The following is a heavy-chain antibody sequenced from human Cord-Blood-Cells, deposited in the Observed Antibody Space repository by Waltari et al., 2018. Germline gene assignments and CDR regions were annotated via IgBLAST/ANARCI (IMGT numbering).Heavy chain of an antibody. J-gene: IGHJ1*01. V-gene: IGHV3-21*01. Sequence: EVQLVESGGGLVKPGGSLSLSCAASGFTFSSYSMTWARQAPGKGLEWVSSISSSSSYIYYADSVKGRFTISRDNAKNSLYLQMNSLRAEDTAVYYCARPPSDRGSKYFQHWGQGTLVTVSS. D-gene: IGHD3-22*01. CDR2: ISSSSSYI. CDR3: ARPPSDRGSKYFQH. CDR1: GFTFSSYS.